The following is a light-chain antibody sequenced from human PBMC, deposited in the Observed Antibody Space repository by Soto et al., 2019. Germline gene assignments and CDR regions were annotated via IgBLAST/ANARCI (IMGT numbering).Light chain of an antibody. V-gene: IGKV1-5*03. Sequence: DIQMTQSPSTLPASVGDRVTITCRASQTISSWLAWYQQKPGKAPKLLIYKASTLESGVPSRFSGSGSGTEFTLTISSLQPDDFATYYCQQYNDYSTFGQGTKVEIK. J-gene: IGKJ1*01. CDR1: QTISSW. CDR2: KAS. CDR3: QQYNDYST.